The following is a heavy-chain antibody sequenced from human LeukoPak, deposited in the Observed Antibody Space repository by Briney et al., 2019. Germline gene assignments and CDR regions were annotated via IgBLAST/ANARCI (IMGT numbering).Heavy chain of an antibody. J-gene: IGHJ4*02. Sequence: SETLSLTCAVYGGSFSGYYWSWIRQPPGKGLEWIGEINHSGSTNYNPSLKSRVTISVDTSKNQFSLKLSSVTAADTAVYYCARGVRGSGWYSSLFGYWGQGTLVTVSS. D-gene: IGHD6-19*01. CDR3: ARGVRGSGWYSSLFGY. V-gene: IGHV4-34*01. CDR1: GGSFSGYY. CDR2: INHSGST.